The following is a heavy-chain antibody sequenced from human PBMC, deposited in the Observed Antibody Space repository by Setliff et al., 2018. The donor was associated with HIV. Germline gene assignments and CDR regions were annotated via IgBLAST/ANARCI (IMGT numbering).Heavy chain of an antibody. Sequence: SETLSLTCTVSDASISTSNFLWGWIRQSPGKGLEWIGSSYYSSRTYYNPSLKNRVTISADTSKNHLSLKPTSLTAADTAVYYCGRLETGPATSAYGPFNSWGQGKMVTVSS. V-gene: IGHV4-39*02. CDR1: DASISTSNFL. D-gene: IGHD2-15*01. J-gene: IGHJ4*02. CDR2: SYYSSRT. CDR3: GRLETGPATSAYGPFNS.